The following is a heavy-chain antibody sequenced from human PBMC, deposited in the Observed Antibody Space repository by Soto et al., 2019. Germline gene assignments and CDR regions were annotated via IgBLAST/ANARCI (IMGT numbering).Heavy chain of an antibody. D-gene: IGHD3-10*01. Sequence: PSETLSLTCTVSGGSISSYYWSWIRQPPGKGLEWIGYIYYSGSTNYNPSLKSRVTISVDTSKNQFSLKLSSVTAADTAVYYCARLARWFGEFSYYYYYYMDVWGKGTTVTVSS. CDR1: GGSISSYY. CDR2: IYYSGST. V-gene: IGHV4-59*08. CDR3: ARLARWFGEFSYYYYYYMDV. J-gene: IGHJ6*03.